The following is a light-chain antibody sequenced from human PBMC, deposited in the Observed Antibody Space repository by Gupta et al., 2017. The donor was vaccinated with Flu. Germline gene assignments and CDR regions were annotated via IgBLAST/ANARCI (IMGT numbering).Light chain of an antibody. Sequence: DIVMTQSPESLAVSLGERATINCTSSQSVLYSSNNKNYLAWYQQKPGQPPKLLIHWASTRESGVPDRFSGSGSGTDFTLTISSLQAEDVAVYYCQQFYTTPLAFGHGTKVHIK. J-gene: IGKJ3*01. CDR3: QQFYTTPLA. CDR2: WAS. V-gene: IGKV4-1*01. CDR1: QSVLYSSNNKNY.